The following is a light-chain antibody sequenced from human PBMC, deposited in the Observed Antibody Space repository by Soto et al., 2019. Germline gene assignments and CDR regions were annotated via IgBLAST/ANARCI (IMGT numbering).Light chain of an antibody. Sequence: EIVLTQSPATLSLSPGERATLSCRASQSVSTYLAWYQQKPGQAPRLLIYDTSNRTTGIPAGFSGSGSGTAFSPTISSLEPEDFAVYYCQHRFNWPPWTFGQGTKVEIK. V-gene: IGKV3-11*01. CDR3: QHRFNWPPWT. J-gene: IGKJ1*01. CDR2: DTS. CDR1: QSVSTY.